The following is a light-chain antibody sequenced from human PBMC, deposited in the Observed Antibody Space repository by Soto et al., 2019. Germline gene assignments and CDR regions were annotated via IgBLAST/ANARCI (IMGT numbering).Light chain of an antibody. Sequence: EVVLTQSPGTLSLSPGERATLSCRASQSVRTSDVTWYQHQPGQAPRLLIYGAFNRATDIPDRFSGRGSGTDFTLTISRLEAEDVAVYYCQHCGNSRYNFGQGTRLDIK. CDR3: QHCGNSRYN. CDR2: GAF. V-gene: IGKV3-20*01. J-gene: IGKJ2*01. CDR1: QSVRTSD.